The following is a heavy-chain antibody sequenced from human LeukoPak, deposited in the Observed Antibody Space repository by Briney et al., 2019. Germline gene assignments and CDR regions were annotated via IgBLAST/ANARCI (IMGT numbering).Heavy chain of an antibody. CDR1: GGSISSSSYY. D-gene: IGHD2-2*01. J-gene: IGHJ4*02. Sequence: PSETLSLTCTVSGGSISSSSYYWGWIRQPPGKGLEWIGSIYYSGSTYYNPSLKSRVTISVDTSKNQFSLKLNSVTAADTAVYYCARDKCSSTYCYDRTIPPGHFDYWGQGTLVTVSS. CDR2: IYYSGST. V-gene: IGHV4-39*07. CDR3: ARDKCSSTYCYDRTIPPGHFDY.